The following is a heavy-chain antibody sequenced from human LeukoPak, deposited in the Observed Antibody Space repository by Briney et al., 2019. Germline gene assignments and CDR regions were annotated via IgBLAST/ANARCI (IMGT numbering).Heavy chain of an antibody. D-gene: IGHD1-20*01. V-gene: IGHV3-7*05. CDR3: ARDNEYSTGDNWYDSFDH. CDR1: GFTFSSYW. CDR2: IKQDGSLK. J-gene: IGHJ4*02. Sequence: PGGSLRPSCAASGFTFSSYWMNWVRRAPGKGLEWVANIKQDGSLKYYVDSVEGRFTISRDNAKNSLYLQMDSLRVEDTAVYYCARDNEYSTGDNWYDSFDHWGQGTLVTVSS.